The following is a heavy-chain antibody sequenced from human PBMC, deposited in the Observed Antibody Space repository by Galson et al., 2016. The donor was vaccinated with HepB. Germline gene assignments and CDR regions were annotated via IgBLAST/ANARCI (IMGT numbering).Heavy chain of an antibody. CDR3: VRLGELPPYNWFDP. CDR2: IHRSGSP. CDR1: GGSFGNYY. D-gene: IGHD1-7*01. J-gene: IGHJ5*02. V-gene: IGHV4-34*01. Sequence: SETLSLTCAVFGGSFGNYYWGWIRQPPGKGLEWIGDIHRSGSPNYNPSLRSRVTISVDPSKTQFSLELTSVAAADTAVYYCVRLGELPPYNWFDPWGRGTLVTVSS.